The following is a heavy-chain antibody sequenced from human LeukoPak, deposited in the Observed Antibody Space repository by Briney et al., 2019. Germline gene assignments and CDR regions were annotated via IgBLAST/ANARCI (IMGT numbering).Heavy chain of an antibody. J-gene: IGHJ3*02. V-gene: IGHV3-33*08. Sequence: PGGSLRLSCAASGFTFSSYWMHWVRQAPGKGLEWVAVIWYDGSNKYYADSVKGRFTISRDNSKNTLYLQMNSLRAEDTAVYYCARDPGYCSGGSCFAFDIWGQGTMVTASS. D-gene: IGHD2-15*01. CDR1: GFTFSSYW. CDR2: IWYDGSNK. CDR3: ARDPGYCSGGSCFAFDI.